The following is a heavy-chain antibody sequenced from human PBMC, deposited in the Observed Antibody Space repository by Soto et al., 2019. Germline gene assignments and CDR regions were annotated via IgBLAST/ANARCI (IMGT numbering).Heavy chain of an antibody. V-gene: IGHV3-30*18. J-gene: IGHJ6*02. Sequence: GGSLRLSXAASGFTFSSYGMHWVRQAPGKGLEWVAVISYDGSNKYYADSVKGRFTISRDNSKNTLYLQMNSLRAEDTAVYYCAKEGGDCSGGSCYFYYYYGMDVWGQGTTVTVSS. D-gene: IGHD2-15*01. CDR2: ISYDGSNK. CDR1: GFTFSSYG. CDR3: AKEGGDCSGGSCYFYYYYGMDV.